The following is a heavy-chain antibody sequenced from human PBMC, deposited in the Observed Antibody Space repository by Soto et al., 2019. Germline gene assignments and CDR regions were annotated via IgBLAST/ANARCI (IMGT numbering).Heavy chain of an antibody. Sequence: ASVKVSCKASGGTFSSYTISWVRQAPGQGLEWMGRIITHTGDTNYAQNLQGRVTMTTDTPTSTAYMELRSLISDDTAVYYCARVPLAGAWFGPWGQGTLVTVSS. CDR1: GGTFSSYT. CDR3: ARVPLAGAWFGP. CDR2: IITHTGDT. V-gene: IGHV1-18*01. J-gene: IGHJ5*02. D-gene: IGHD1-1*01.